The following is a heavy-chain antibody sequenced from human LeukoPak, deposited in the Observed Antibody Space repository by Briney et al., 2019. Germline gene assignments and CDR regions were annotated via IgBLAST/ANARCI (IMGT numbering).Heavy chain of an antibody. Sequence: GGSLRLSCAASGFTFSSYGMHWVRQAPGKGLEWVAVIWFDGSNKYYADSVKGRFTISRDNSKNTLYLQMNSLRAEDTAVYYCARVPGHYYDSSGSYYFDYWGQGTLVTVSS. CDR2: IWFDGSNK. J-gene: IGHJ4*02. D-gene: IGHD3-22*01. CDR3: ARVPGHYYDSSGSYYFDY. CDR1: GFTFSSYG. V-gene: IGHV3-33*01.